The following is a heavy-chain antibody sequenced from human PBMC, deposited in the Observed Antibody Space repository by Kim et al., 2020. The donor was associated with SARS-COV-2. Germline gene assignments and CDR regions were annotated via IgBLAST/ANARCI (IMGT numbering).Heavy chain of an antibody. Sequence: NTCRKSRVTISVDTSKNQFSLKLSSGTAADTAVYYCARGGEWELPGAFDIWGQGTMVTVSS. J-gene: IGHJ3*02. CDR3: ARGGEWELPGAFDI. V-gene: IGHV4-34*01. D-gene: IGHD1-26*01.